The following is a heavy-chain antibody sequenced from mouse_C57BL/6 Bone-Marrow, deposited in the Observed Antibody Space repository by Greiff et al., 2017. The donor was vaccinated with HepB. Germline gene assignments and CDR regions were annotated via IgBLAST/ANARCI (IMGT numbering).Heavy chain of an antibody. V-gene: IGHV1-54*01. CDR2: INPGSGGT. CDR3: AREQSDYDGAY. CDR1: GYAFTNYL. J-gene: IGHJ3*01. Sequence: VKLQQSGAELVRPGTSVKVSCKASGYAFTNYLIEWVKQRPGQGLEWIGVINPGSGGTNYNEKFKGKATLTADKSSSTAYMQLSSLTSEDSAVYFCAREQSDYDGAYWGQGTLVTVSA. D-gene: IGHD2-4*01.